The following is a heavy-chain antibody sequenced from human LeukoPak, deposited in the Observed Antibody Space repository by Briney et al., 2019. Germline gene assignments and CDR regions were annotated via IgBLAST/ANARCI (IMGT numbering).Heavy chain of an antibody. Sequence: GGSLRLSCAASGFTFSSYAMSWVRQAPGKGLEWVSAISGSGGSTYYADPVKGRFTISRDNSKNTLYLQVDSLRAEDTAVYYCAKLYYFGSGSYDYWGQGTLVTVSS. J-gene: IGHJ4*02. D-gene: IGHD3-10*01. CDR3: AKLYYFGSGSYDY. V-gene: IGHV3-23*01. CDR2: ISGSGGST. CDR1: GFTFSSYA.